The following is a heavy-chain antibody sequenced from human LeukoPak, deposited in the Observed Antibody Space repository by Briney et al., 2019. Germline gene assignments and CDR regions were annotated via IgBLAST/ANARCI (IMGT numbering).Heavy chain of an antibody. J-gene: IGHJ5*02. CDR3: ARVIPARNWHYVFDP. D-gene: IGHD1-7*01. CDR2: IYHSGST. CDR1: GYSISSGYY. Sequence: PSETLSLTCTVSGYSISSGYYWGWIRQPPGKGLEGIGSIYHSGSTYYNPSLKSRVTITVDTSKNQFYLKLSSVTADDTAVYYCARVIPARNWHYVFDPWGQGTLVTVSS. V-gene: IGHV4-38-2*02.